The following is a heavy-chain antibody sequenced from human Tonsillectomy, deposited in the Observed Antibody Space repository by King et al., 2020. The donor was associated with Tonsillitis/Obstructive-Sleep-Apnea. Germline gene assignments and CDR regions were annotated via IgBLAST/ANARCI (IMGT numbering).Heavy chain of an antibody. CDR1: GFIFSNFW. D-gene: IGHD3-3*01. V-gene: IGHV3-7*04. Sequence: EVQLVESGGGLVQPGGSLNLSCAASGFIFSNFWMSWVRQAPGKGLEWVANIKEDGSEKYYVASVKGRFTISRDNAKNSLYLQMNSLRAEDTAVYYCARDLTIFGVALDYWGQGTLVTVSS. CDR2: IKEDGSEK. J-gene: IGHJ4*02. CDR3: ARDLTIFGVALDY.